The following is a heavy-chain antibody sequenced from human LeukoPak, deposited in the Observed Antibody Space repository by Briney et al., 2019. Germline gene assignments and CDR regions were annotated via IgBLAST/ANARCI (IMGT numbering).Heavy chain of an antibody. Sequence: GGSLSLSCAASGFTLSSYCMHWLREAPGEAGVWVSHINSDGSRTGYAHPVKGRFTISRDTVKNTLYLQMNSLRAEDTAVYYCARETLINVIAFDIWGQGTMVTVSS. J-gene: IGHJ3*02. D-gene: IGHD3-16*02. CDR2: INSDGSRT. CDR3: ARETLINVIAFDI. CDR1: GFTLSSYC. V-gene: IGHV3-74*01.